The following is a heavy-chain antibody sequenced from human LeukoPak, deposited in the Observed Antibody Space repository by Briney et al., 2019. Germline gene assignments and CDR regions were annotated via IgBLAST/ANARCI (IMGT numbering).Heavy chain of an antibody. CDR1: GGTFSSYA. D-gene: IGHD3-22*01. V-gene: IGHV1-18*01. J-gene: IGHJ4*02. CDR2: ISAYNGNT. Sequence: ASVKVSCKASGGTFSSYAISWVRQAPGQGLEWMGWISAYNGNTNYAQKLQGRVTMTTDTSTSTAYMELRSLRSDDTAVYYCARGQWITMIASPKGSPLDYWGQGTLVTVSS. CDR3: ARGQWITMIASPKGSPLDY.